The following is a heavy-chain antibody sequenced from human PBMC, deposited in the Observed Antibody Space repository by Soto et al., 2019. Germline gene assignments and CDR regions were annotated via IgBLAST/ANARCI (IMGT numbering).Heavy chain of an antibody. J-gene: IGHJ6*03. CDR2: IWYDGSNK. CDR1: GFTFSSYG. D-gene: IGHD3-10*01. V-gene: IGHV3-33*01. Sequence: GGSLRLSCAASGFTFSSYGMHWVRQAPGKGLEWVAVIWYDGSNKYYADSVKGRFTISRDNSKNTLYLQMNSLRAEDTAVYYCARDGLLWFGELFYYYYMDVWGKGTTVTVSS. CDR3: ARDGLLWFGELFYYYYMDV.